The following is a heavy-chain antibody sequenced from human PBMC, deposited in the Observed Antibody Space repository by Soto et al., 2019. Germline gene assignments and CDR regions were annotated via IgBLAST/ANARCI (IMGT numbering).Heavy chain of an antibody. Sequence: XXTLSLTCAVYGGSFSGYYWGWIRQPPGKGLEWIGEINHSGSTNYNPSLKSRVTISVDTSKNQFSLKLSYVTAADTAVYYCARSMVRGVIGYWGQGTLVTVSS. D-gene: IGHD3-10*01. CDR3: ARSMVRGVIGY. CDR2: INHSGST. J-gene: IGHJ4*02. CDR1: GGSFSGYY. V-gene: IGHV4-34*01.